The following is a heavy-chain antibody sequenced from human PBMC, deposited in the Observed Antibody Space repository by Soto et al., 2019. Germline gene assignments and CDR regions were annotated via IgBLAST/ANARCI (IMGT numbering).Heavy chain of an antibody. J-gene: IGHJ3*02. CDR3: AACVDYDISGYYYLRAVDT. V-gene: IGHV1-69*01. D-gene: IGHD3-22*01. CDR2: IIPIFGTA. Sequence: QVQLVQSGAEVKKPGSSVKVSCKASGGTFSSYAISWVRQAPGQGLEWMGGIIPIFGTAHYAQKFQGRVTITADESTSTAYMELSSLRSEDTAVYYCAACVDYDISGYYYLRAVDTWGQGRMVTGSS. CDR1: GGTFSSYA.